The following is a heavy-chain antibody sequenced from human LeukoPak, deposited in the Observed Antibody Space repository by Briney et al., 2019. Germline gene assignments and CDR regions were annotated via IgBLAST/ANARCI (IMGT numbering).Heavy chain of an antibody. J-gene: IGHJ4*02. Sequence: SETLSLTRTVSGGSISSYYWSWIRQPAGKGLEWIGRIYTSGSTNYNPSLKSRVTMSVDTSKNQFSLNLNSVTAADTAVYYCARWASISREPGGFFDHWGQGTLVTVSS. CDR2: IYTSGST. CDR3: ARWASISREPGGFFDH. CDR1: GGSISSYY. V-gene: IGHV4-4*07. D-gene: IGHD1-14*01.